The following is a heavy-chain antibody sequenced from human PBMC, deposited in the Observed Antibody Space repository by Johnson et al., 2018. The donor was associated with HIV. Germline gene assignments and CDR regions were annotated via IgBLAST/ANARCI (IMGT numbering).Heavy chain of an antibody. CDR2: ISNDGSKK. Sequence: QVQLVESGGGVVQPGRSLRVSCGTSGFTFSSYDMHWVRQAPGKGLEWVAVISNDGSKKYYADPVKGRFTISRDNSKNTLYLQMNSLKTDDTAVYYCSVYFGTAFDFWGQGTMVTVSS. D-gene: IGHD6-25*01. CDR3: SVYFGTAFDF. CDR1: GFTFSSYD. V-gene: IGHV3-30*03. J-gene: IGHJ3*01.